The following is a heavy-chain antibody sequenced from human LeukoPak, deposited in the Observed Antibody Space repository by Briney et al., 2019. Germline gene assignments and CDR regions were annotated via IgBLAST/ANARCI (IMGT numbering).Heavy chain of an antibody. CDR3: ARDSRFLTGYYNY. D-gene: IGHD3-9*01. J-gene: IGHJ4*02. CDR2: IYYSGST. Sequence: PSETLSLTCTVSGGSISSGDYYWSWIRQPPGKGLEWIGCIYYSGSTYYNPSLKSRVTISVDTSKNQFSLKLSSVTAADTAVYYCARDSRFLTGYYNYWGQGTLVTVSS. V-gene: IGHV4-30-4*01. CDR1: GGSISSGDYY.